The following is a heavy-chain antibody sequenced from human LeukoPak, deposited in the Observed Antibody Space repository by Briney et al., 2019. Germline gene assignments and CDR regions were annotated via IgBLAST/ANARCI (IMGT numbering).Heavy chain of an antibody. CDR3: ARGRYGDYH. D-gene: IGHD4-17*01. CDR2: INPDGSTT. Sequence: PGGSLRLSCAASGFAFGDNWMHWVRQAPGKGLVWVSGINPDGSTTTYADSVKGRFTISRENAKSTLYLHMNILRVEDTAVYYCARGRYGDYHWGQGILVTVSS. CDR1: GFAFGDNW. J-gene: IGHJ4*02. V-gene: IGHV3-74*01.